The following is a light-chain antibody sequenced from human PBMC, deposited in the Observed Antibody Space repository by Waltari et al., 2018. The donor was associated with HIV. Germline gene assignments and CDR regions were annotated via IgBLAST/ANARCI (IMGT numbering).Light chain of an antibody. J-gene: IGKJ1*01. V-gene: IGKV1-27*01. CDR1: QDISNY. CDR2: AAS. Sequence: DIQMIQYPSSLSASVGDRVTITCRASQDISNYLAWYQQKPDKVPKLLIYAASTLQSGVPSRFSGSGSGTDFTLTINSLQAEDVATYYCQKYNSAPPTFGQGTKVEIK. CDR3: QKYNSAPPT.